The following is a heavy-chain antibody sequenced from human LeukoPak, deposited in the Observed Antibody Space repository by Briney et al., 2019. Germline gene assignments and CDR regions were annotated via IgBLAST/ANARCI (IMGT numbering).Heavy chain of an antibody. J-gene: IGHJ4*02. D-gene: IGHD3-22*01. CDR1: GFTFNKYG. CDR2: IHYSGST. CDR3: ARHFGDRSGYLQFYFDS. Sequence: GSLRLSCAASGFTFNKYGLSWIRQPPGKGLEWIGYIHYSGSTNYNPSLKSRVIISVDTSNQFSLKLSSVTAADTAAYYCARHFGDRSGYLQFYFDSWGQGTLVTVSS. V-gene: IGHV4-59*01.